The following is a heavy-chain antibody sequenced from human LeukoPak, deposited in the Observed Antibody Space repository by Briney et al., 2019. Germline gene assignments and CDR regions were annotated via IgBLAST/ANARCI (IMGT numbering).Heavy chain of an antibody. J-gene: IGHJ4*02. V-gene: IGHV4-34*01. CDR3: ARGRAAAGTAGHDY. Sequence: SETLSLTCAVYGGSFSGYYWSWIRQPPRKGLEWIGEINHSGSTNYNPSLKSRVTISVDTSKNQFSLKLSSVTAADTAVYYCARGRAAAGTAGHDYWGQGTLVTVSS. CDR2: INHSGST. CDR1: GGSFSGYY. D-gene: IGHD6-13*01.